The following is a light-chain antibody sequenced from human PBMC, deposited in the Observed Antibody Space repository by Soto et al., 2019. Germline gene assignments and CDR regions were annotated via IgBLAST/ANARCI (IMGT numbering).Light chain of an antibody. Sequence: QSVLTQPPSASGTPGQRVTISCSGSSSNIGTNDAFWYQQLPGTAPKLLIYRSNQRPSGVPDRFSGSKSGTSASRAISGLRSEDEADYYCASWDYSLSGVLFGGGTKLTVL. CDR1: SSNIGTND. CDR2: RSN. V-gene: IGLV1-47*01. CDR3: ASWDYSLSGVL. J-gene: IGLJ2*01.